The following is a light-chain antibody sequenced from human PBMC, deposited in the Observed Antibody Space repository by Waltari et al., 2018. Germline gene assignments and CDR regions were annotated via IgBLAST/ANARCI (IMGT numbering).Light chain of an antibody. CDR1: PSVLYSSNNKDH. V-gene: IGKV4-1*01. Sequence: DIGMTQSPETLVPPPPPPPTPHPTSPPSVLYSSNNKDHLAWYQQKPGQPPKPLIYWASTRESRVPDRFSGSGSGTDFTLTISSLQADDVAVYYCQQYYKTPQTFGQGTKVEIK. CDR2: WAS. CDR3: QQYYKTPQT. J-gene: IGKJ1*01.